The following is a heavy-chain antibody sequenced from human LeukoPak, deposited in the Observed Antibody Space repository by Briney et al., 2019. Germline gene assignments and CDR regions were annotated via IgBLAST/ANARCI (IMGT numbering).Heavy chain of an antibody. CDR3: ATANSGPDI. Sequence: GGSLRLSCAASGFTFSNYAMTWVRQAPGKGLEWVSGISGSGGGTYYTDSVKGRFTISRDNAKNTLYLQMNSLRAEDTAVYYCATANSGPDIWGQGTTVTVSS. D-gene: IGHD1-1*01. CDR2: ISGSGGGT. V-gene: IGHV3-23*01. CDR1: GFTFSNYA. J-gene: IGHJ3*02.